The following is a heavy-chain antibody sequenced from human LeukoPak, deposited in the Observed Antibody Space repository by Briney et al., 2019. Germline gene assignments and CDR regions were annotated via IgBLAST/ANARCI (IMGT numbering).Heavy chain of an antibody. V-gene: IGHV3-48*03. CDR2: ISSSGSTI. D-gene: IGHD3-22*01. CDR1: GFTFSSYE. CDR3: AKVRVGMTYDSSGYAFDY. Sequence: PGGSLRLSCAVSGFTFSSYEMNWVRQAPGKGLEWVSYISSSGSTIYYADSVKGRFTISRDNAKNSLYLQMNSLRAEDTALYYCAKVRVGMTYDSSGYAFDYWGQGTLVTVSS. J-gene: IGHJ4*02.